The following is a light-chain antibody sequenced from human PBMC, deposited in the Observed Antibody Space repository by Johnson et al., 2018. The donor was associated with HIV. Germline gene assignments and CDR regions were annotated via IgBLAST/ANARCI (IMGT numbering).Light chain of an antibody. CDR2: DNN. J-gene: IGLJ1*01. Sequence: QSVLTQPPSVSAAPGQKVTISCSGSSSNIGNNYVSWYQQLPGTAPKLLIYDNNTRPSGIHDRFSGSKSGTSSTLAITGLQTGDEADDYCGTWDSSLRTRFFGTGTKVTVL. CDR1: SSNIGNNY. V-gene: IGLV1-51*01. CDR3: GTWDSSLRTRF.